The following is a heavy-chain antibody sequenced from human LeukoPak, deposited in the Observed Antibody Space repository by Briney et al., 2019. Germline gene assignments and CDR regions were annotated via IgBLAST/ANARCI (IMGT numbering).Heavy chain of an antibody. Sequence: ASVKVSCKASGYTFTGYDMHWVRQAPGQGLEWMGRINPNSGGTNYAQKFQGRVTMTRDTSVSTAYMELSRLRSDDTAVYYCARGGSSWYYFDYWGQGTLVTVSS. CDR1: GYTFTGYD. CDR3: ARGGSSWYYFDY. V-gene: IGHV1-2*06. CDR2: INPNSGGT. D-gene: IGHD6-13*01. J-gene: IGHJ4*02.